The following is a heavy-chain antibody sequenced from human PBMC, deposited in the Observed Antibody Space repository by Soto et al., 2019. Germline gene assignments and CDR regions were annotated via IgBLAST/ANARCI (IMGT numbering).Heavy chain of an antibody. Sequence: DVQLVESGGGLVQPGRSLRLSCAASGFTFDDYAMPWVRQAPGKGLEWVSGISWNSGSIGYADSVKGRFTISRDNAKNSLYLQMNSLRAEDTALYYCAKDGDYGDYYYYYMDVWGKGTTVTVSS. CDR3: AKDGDYGDYYYYYMDV. V-gene: IGHV3-9*01. J-gene: IGHJ6*03. CDR1: GFTFDDYA. CDR2: ISWNSGSI. D-gene: IGHD4-17*01.